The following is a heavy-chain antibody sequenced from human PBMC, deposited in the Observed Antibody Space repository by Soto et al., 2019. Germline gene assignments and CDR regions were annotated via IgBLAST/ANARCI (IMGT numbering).Heavy chain of an antibody. CDR1: GFTFSSYS. V-gene: IGHV3-21*04. D-gene: IGHD4-17*01. J-gene: IGHJ4*02. CDR2: ISSSSSYI. Sequence: GGSLRLSCAASGFTFSSYSMNWVRQAPGKGLEWVSSISSSSSYIYYADSVKGRFTISRDNAKNSLYLQMNSLRAEDTAVYYCAKATPVSRKGYYFNFWGQGSLVTVSS. CDR3: AKATPVSRKGYYFNF.